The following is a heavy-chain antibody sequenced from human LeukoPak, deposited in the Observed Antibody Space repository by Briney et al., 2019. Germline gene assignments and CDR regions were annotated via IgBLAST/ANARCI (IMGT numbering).Heavy chain of an antibody. CDR3: AREGDSSGYYGSFAY. V-gene: IGHV4-59*11. J-gene: IGHJ4*02. CDR1: GGSISSHY. Sequence: SETLSLTCTVSGGSISSHYWSWIRQPPGKGLEWIGYIYYSGSTNYNPSLKSRVTISVDTSKNQFSLKLSSVTAADTAVFYGAREGDSSGYYGSFAYWGKGTLVTVSS. D-gene: IGHD3-22*01. CDR2: IYYSGST.